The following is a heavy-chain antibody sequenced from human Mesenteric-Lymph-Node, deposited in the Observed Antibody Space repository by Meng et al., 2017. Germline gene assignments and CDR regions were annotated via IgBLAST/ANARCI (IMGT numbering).Heavy chain of an antibody. CDR3: ASKGYCSSTSCSVRDYYYGMDV. J-gene: IGHJ6*02. CDR2: INPSGGST. D-gene: IGHD2-2*01. CDR1: GYTFTSYY. V-gene: IGHV1-46*01. Sequence: ASVKVSCKASGYTFTSYYMHWVRQAPGQGLEWMGIINPSGGSTSYAQKFQGRVTMTRDTSTSTVYMELRSLRSEDTAVYYCASKGYCSSTSCSVRDYYYGMDVWGQGTTVTVSS.